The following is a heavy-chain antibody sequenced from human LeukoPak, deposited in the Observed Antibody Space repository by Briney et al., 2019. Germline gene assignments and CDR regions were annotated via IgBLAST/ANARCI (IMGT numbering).Heavy chain of an antibody. CDR1: GFTFSSYA. J-gene: IGHJ4*02. CDR3: ARPYYYDSSGSKDC. CDR2: IYYSGST. V-gene: IGHV4-39*01. D-gene: IGHD3-22*01. Sequence: GSLRLSCAASGFTFSSYAMSWIRQPPGKGLEWIGSIYYSGSTYYNPSLKSRVTISVDTSKNQFSLKLSSVTAADTAVYYCARPYYYDSSGSKDCWGQGTLVTVSS.